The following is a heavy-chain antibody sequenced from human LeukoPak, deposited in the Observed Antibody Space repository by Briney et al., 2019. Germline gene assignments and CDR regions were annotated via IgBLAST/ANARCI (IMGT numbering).Heavy chain of an antibody. CDR3: ASGGRDGYDILTGYYPYWYFDL. J-gene: IGHJ2*01. CDR1: GGSVSSGGYY. Sequence: SETLSLTCTVSGGSVSSGGYYWSWIRQHPGKGLEWIGYIYYSGSTYYNPSLKSRVTISVDASKNQFSLKLSSVTAADTAVCYCASGGRDGYDILTGYYPYWYFDLWGRGTLVTVSS. V-gene: IGHV4-31*03. D-gene: IGHD3-9*01. CDR2: IYYSGST.